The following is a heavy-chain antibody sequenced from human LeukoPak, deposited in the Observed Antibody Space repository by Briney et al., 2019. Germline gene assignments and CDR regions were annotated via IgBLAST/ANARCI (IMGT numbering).Heavy chain of an antibody. V-gene: IGHV7-4-1*02. D-gene: IGHD6-19*01. Sequence: GASVKVSCKASGYTFTSYGISWVRQAPGQGLEWMGWINANTGNPTYAQGFTGRFIFSLDTSVSTAYLQISSLKAEDSAIYYCARTIAVAGYMDVWGKGTTVTVSS. CDR2: INANTGNP. CDR1: GYTFTSYG. J-gene: IGHJ6*03. CDR3: ARTIAVAGYMDV.